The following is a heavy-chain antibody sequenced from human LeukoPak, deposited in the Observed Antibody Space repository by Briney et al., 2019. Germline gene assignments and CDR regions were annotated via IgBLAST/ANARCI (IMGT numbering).Heavy chain of an antibody. J-gene: IGHJ4*02. Sequence: GGSLRLSCAASGFTFSNAWMSWVRQAPGRGLEWVGRIKNKTDGGTTDYAAPVKGRFTISRDDSKNTLYLQMNSLKTEDTAVYYCTTDFLIVVVPAASDYWGQGTLVTVSS. CDR2: IKNKTDGGTT. CDR1: GFTFSNAW. V-gene: IGHV3-15*01. CDR3: TTDFLIVVVPAASDY. D-gene: IGHD2-2*01.